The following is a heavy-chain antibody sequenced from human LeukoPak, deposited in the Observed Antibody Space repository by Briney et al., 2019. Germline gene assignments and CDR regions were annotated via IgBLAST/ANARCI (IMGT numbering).Heavy chain of an antibody. CDR3: ARGRGGRYFDRFSYYYYYGMDV. CDR2: INHSGST. CDR1: GGSFSGYY. J-gene: IGHJ6*02. D-gene: IGHD3-9*01. V-gene: IGHV4-34*01. Sequence: SETLSLTCAVYGGSFSGYYWSWIRQPPGKGLEWIGEINHSGSTNYNPSLKSRVTISVDTSKNQFSLKLSSVTAAYTAVYYCARGRGGRYFDRFSYYYYYGMDVWGQGTTVTVSS.